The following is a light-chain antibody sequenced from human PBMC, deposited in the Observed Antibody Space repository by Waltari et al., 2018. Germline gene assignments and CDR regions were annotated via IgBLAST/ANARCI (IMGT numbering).Light chain of an antibody. CDR2: DAS. V-gene: IGKV1-39*01. CDR3: QQSYTSPAST. CDR1: QTISTF. Sequence: DIQMTQSPSSLSASVGDRVTITCRASQTISTFLNWYQQKPGKAPRVLIYDASSLQSGVPSRVSGSGSGTDFTLTISSLQPEDFATYYCQQSYTSPASTFGQGTRLEIK. J-gene: IGKJ5*01.